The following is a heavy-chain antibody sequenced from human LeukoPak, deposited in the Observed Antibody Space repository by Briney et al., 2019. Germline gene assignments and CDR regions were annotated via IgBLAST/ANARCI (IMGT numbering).Heavy chain of an antibody. V-gene: IGHV6-1*01. CDR1: GDSVSSNSAA. D-gene: IGHD3-22*01. CDR2: TYYRSKWYN. CDR3: ARGTSIIAYYYDSSGYYDY. J-gene: IGHJ4*02. Sequence: SQTLSLTCAISGDSVSSNSAAWNWLRQSPSRGLEWLGRTYYRSKWYNDYAVSVKSRITINPDTSKNQFSLQLNSVTPEDTAVYYCARGTSIIAYYYDSSGYYDYWGQGTLVTVSS.